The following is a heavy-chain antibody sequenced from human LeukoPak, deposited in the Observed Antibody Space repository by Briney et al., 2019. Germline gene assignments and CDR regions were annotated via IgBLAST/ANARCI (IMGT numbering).Heavy chain of an antibody. CDR1: GGSISSSTYY. V-gene: IGHV4-39*07. CDR3: ARTTEGYCRGRSCYSYYYYMDV. J-gene: IGHJ6*03. D-gene: IGHD2-15*01. CDR2: MYYSGST. Sequence: SETLSLTCTVSGGSISSSTYYWGWIRQPPGKGLEWIGSMYYSGSTYYNPSLKSRVTISVDTSKNQFSLKLSSVTAADTAVYYCARTTEGYCRGRSCYSYYYYMDVWGKGTTVTVSS.